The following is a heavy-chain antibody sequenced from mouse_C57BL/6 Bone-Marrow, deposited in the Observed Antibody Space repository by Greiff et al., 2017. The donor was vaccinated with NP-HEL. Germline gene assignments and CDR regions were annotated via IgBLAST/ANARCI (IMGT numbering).Heavy chain of an antibody. CDR2: IYPGDGAT. J-gene: IGHJ3*01. V-gene: IGHV1-82*01. CDR3: ARDGYFAD. D-gene: IGHD2-3*01. CDR1: GYAFSSSW. Sequence: VKLMESGPELVKPGASVKISCKASGYAFSSSWMNWVKQRPGKGLEWIGRIYPGDGATNYNGKFKGKATLTADKSSSTAYMQLSSLTSEDSAVYFCARDGYFADWGKGTLVTVSA.